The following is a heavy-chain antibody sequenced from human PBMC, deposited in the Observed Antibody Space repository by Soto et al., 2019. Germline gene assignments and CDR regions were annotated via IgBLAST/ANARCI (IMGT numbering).Heavy chain of an antibody. CDR3: ARVGSSSWYLPYFDY. D-gene: IGHD6-13*01. CDR2: ISYDGSNK. CDR1: EFTFSSYA. Sequence: QVQLVESGGGVVQPGRSLRLSCAASEFTFSSYAMHWVRQAPGKGLEWVAVISYDGSNKYYADSVQGRFTISRDNSKNTLYLQMNSLRTEDTAVYHCARVGSSSWYLPYFDYWGQGTLVTASS. J-gene: IGHJ4*02. V-gene: IGHV3-30-3*01.